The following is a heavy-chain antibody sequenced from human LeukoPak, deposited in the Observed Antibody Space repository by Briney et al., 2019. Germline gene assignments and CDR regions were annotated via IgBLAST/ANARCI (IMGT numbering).Heavy chain of an antibody. Sequence: GGSLRLSCAASGFTFSSYWMYWVRQAPGKGLVWVSRINTDGSSTTYADSVRGRFTISRDNAKNTLYLQMNSLRAEDTAVYYCTGAGPYDYWGQGTLVTVSS. J-gene: IGHJ4*02. CDR3: TGAGPYDY. CDR1: GFTFSSYW. CDR2: INTDGSST. V-gene: IGHV3-74*01.